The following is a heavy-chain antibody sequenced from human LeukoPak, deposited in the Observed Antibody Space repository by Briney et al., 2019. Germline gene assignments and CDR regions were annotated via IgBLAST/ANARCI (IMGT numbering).Heavy chain of an antibody. V-gene: IGHV3-21*01. CDR2: ISSSSSYI. CDR1: GFTFSSYS. CDR3: ARERLTGTTFGYGMDV. D-gene: IGHD1-20*01. Sequence: GGSLRLSCAASGFTFSSYSMNWVRQAPGKGLEWVSSISSSSSYIYYADSVKGRFTISRDNAKNSLYLQMNSLRAEDTAVYYCARERLTGTTFGYGMDVWGQGTTVTVSS. J-gene: IGHJ6*02.